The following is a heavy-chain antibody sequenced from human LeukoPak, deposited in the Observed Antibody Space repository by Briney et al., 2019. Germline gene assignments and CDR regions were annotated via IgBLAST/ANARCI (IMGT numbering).Heavy chain of an antibody. Sequence: GGSLRLSCAASGFTFSSYEMNWVRQAPGKGLEWVSYISSSGSTIYYADSVKGRFTISRDNAKNSLYLHMNSLRAEDTAVYYCARDRSSGWYRTWGQGTLVTVFS. CDR2: ISSSGSTI. J-gene: IGHJ4*02. D-gene: IGHD6-19*01. CDR1: GFTFSSYE. CDR3: ARDRSSGWYRT. V-gene: IGHV3-48*03.